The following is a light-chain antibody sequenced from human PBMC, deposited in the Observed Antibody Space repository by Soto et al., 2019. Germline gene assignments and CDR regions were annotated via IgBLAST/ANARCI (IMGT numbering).Light chain of an antibody. Sequence: GGRVTITCRASQSISSSLAWYHQKPGTAPKLLIYDASSLERGVPSRFSGSGSGTEFTLTISSLQPDDFATYYCQQYGGFSRTFGQGTKVDIK. CDR3: QQYGGFSRT. CDR2: DAS. J-gene: IGKJ1*01. CDR1: QSISSS. V-gene: IGKV1-5*01.